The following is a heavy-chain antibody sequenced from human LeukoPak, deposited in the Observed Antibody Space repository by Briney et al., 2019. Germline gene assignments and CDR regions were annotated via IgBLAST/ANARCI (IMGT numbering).Heavy chain of an antibody. Sequence: GGSLRLSCAASGFTFSSYSMNWVRQAPGKGLEWVSSISSSSSYIYYADSVKGRFTISGDNAKNSLYLQMNSLRVEDTAVYYCATTLSGWSPPQTSYYSYYMDVWGKGTTVTISS. J-gene: IGHJ6*03. CDR1: GFTFSSYS. CDR2: ISSSSSYI. D-gene: IGHD6-19*01. CDR3: ATTLSGWSPPQTSYYSYYMDV. V-gene: IGHV3-21*01.